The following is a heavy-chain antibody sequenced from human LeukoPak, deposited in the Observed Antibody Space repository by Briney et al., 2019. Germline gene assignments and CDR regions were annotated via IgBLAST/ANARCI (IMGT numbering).Heavy chain of an antibody. V-gene: IGHV4-30-2*01. CDR3: ARGSLTTLNWFDP. CDR2: IYHSGST. Sequence: SETLSLTCAVSGGSISSGGYSWSWIRQPPGKGLEWIGYIYHSGSTYYNPSLKSRVTISVDRSKNQFSLKLSSVTAADTAVYYCARGSLTTLNWFDPWGQGTLVTVSS. D-gene: IGHD4-11*01. CDR1: GGSISSGGYS. J-gene: IGHJ5*02.